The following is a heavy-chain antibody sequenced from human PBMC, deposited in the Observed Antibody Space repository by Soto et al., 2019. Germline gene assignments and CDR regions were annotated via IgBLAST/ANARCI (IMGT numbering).Heavy chain of an antibody. CDR3: ARDPIPDSSGYYFNWFDP. Sequence: GGSLRLSCAASGFTFSSYWMSWVRQAQGKGLEWVANIKQDGSEKYYVDSVKGRFTISRDNAKNSLYLQMNSLRAEDTAVYYCARDPIPDSSGYYFNWFDPWGQGTLVTVSS. CDR2: IKQDGSEK. V-gene: IGHV3-7*03. CDR1: GFTFSSYW. J-gene: IGHJ5*02. D-gene: IGHD3-22*01.